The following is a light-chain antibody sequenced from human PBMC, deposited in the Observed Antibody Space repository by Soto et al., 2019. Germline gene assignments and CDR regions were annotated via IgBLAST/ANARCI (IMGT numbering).Light chain of an antibody. V-gene: IGKV1-5*01. CDR3: QQYNSYPYT. J-gene: IGKJ2*01. CDR2: DAS. CDR1: QSISSW. Sequence: DIQMTQSPSTLSASVGDRVTITCRASQSISSWLAWYQQKPGKAPKLLIYDASSLESGVPSSFSGSGSGTDFTLTISSLQPDDFATYYGQQYNSYPYTFGQGTKLEIK.